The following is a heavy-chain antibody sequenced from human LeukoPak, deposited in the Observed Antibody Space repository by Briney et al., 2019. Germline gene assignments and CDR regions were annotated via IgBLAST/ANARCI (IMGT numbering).Heavy chain of an antibody. V-gene: IGHV7-4-1*02. CDR1: GHTFTTYG. CDR2: INTNTGQP. J-gene: IGHJ4*02. Sequence: ASVKVSCKASGHTFTTYGMNWVRQAPGQGLEWMGRINTNTGQPTYVRGFTGRFVFSLDSSVSTAYLQISSLEAADTAVYYCTRDRTEIGNDCWGQGTLITVSS. CDR3: TRDRTEIGNDC. D-gene: IGHD5-24*01.